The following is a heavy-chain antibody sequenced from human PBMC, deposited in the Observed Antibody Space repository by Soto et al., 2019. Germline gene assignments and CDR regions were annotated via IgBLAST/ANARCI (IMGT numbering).Heavy chain of an antibody. CDR3: AKFQPSPWPPNWVDP. V-gene: IGHV3-23*01. CDR1: GFNFNTFA. CDR2: ISSSGGSR. J-gene: IGHJ5*02. Sequence: GGSLRLACAASGFNFNTFAMTWIRQAPGKGLEWVSHISSSGGSRDYADSVRDRFTVSRDNSKNVLFLQMNSLRADDTPTYYCAKFQPSPWPPNWVDPWGTATLVTVSS.